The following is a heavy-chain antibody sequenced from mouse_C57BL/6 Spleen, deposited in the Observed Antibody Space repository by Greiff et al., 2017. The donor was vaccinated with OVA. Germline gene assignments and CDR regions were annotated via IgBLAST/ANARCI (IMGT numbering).Heavy chain of an antibody. J-gene: IGHJ4*01. CDR1: GYTFTDYD. CDR2: INPNNGGT. CDR3: ARRGAYDGYFAMDY. V-gene: IGHV1-22*01. D-gene: IGHD2-3*01. Sequence: EVQLLESGPELVKPGASVKMSCTASGYTFTDYDMSWVQQSHGKSLEWIGYINPNNGGTSYNQKFKGNVTLTVNKSSSTAYMELCSLTSEDYADYYGARRGAYDGYFAMDYWGQGTSVTVSS.